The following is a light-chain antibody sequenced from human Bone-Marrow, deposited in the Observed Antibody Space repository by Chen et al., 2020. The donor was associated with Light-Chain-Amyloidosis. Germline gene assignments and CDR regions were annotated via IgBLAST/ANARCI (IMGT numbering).Light chain of an antibody. CDR2: RDT. Sequence: SYELTQLPSVSVSPGQTARITCSGDDLPTKYAYWSQQNPGQAPGLVIHRDTERPSGISERFSGSSSGTTATLTISGGQAEDEADYHCQSADSSGTYEVIFGGGTKLTVL. CDR1: DLPTKY. CDR3: QSADSSGTYEVI. V-gene: IGLV3-25*03. J-gene: IGLJ2*01.